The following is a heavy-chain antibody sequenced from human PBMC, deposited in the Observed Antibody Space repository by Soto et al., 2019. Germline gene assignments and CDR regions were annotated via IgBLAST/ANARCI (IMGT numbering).Heavy chain of an antibody. CDR1: GFTFSSYE. V-gene: IGHV3-48*03. CDR2: ISSSGSTI. Sequence: EVQLVESGGGLVQPGGSLRLSCAASGFTFSSYEMNWVRQAPGKGLEWVSYISSSGSTIYYADSVKGRFTISRDNAKNALYLQMNSLRAEDTAVYYCARNEGADYYYGMDVWGQGTTVTVSS. J-gene: IGHJ6*02. CDR3: ARNEGADYYYGMDV.